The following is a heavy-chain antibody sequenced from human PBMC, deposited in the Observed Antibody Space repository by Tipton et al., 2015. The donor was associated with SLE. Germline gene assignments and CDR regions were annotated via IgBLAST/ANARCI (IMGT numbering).Heavy chain of an antibody. Sequence: SLRLSCEGSGYTFNRYWMHWVRQAPGKGLVWVSRINTDGSGKDYAESVKGRFTISRDNAKNTLYLQMNSLRAEDTAVYYCVTLAEAEKRNFDYWGQGTLVTVSS. V-gene: IGHV3-74*01. CDR3: VTLAEAEKRNFDY. CDR2: INTDGSGK. CDR1: GYTFNRYW. D-gene: IGHD6-13*01. J-gene: IGHJ4*02.